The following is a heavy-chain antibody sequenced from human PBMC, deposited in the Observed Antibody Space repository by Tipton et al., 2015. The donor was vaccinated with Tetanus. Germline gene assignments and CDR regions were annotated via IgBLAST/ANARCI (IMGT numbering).Heavy chain of an antibody. V-gene: IGHV3-48*01. Sequence: SLRLSCATSGFPFHSYYMAWVRQAPGKGLEWISYIGDPTKVIHYADVVKGRFTVSRDNAENSLFLQMTSLRGDDTAVYFCARVIRRSMIGYGVFDSWGQGTLVTVSS. J-gene: IGHJ4*02. CDR2: IGDPTKVI. CDR3: ARVIRRSMIGYGVFDS. CDR1: GFPFHSYY. D-gene: IGHD4-17*01.